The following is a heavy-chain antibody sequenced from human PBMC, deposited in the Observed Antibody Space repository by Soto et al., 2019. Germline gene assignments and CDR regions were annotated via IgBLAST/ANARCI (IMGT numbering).Heavy chain of an antibody. D-gene: IGHD3-10*01. J-gene: IGHJ4*02. CDR2: SKNKADSYTT. Sequence: EVQLVESGGGLVQPGGSLRLSCAASGFTCSDHYMDWVRQGPGKGLEWVGRSKNKADSYTTEYAASVKGRFTISRDGSKNSLFLQMNSLKSEDTAVYYCTVWGSGNDFGAAWGQGILVTVSS. V-gene: IGHV3-72*01. CDR1: GFTCSDHY. CDR3: TVWGSGNDFGAA.